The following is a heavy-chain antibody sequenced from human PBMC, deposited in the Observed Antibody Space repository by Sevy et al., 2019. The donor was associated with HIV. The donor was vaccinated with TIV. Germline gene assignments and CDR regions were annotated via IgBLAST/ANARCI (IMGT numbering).Heavy chain of an antibody. Sequence: SETLSLTCTVSGGSINTSSYYWGWIRQPPGKGLEWIGNIYYSGSTFYNSSLKSRLTISVDTSKNQFSLKLSSVTAADTALYYCARQAHLVEDFGGYFDYWGQGTLVTVSS. CDR2: IYYSGST. CDR3: ARQAHLVEDFGGYFDY. D-gene: IGHD3-16*01. CDR1: GGSINTSSYY. V-gene: IGHV4-39*01. J-gene: IGHJ4*02.